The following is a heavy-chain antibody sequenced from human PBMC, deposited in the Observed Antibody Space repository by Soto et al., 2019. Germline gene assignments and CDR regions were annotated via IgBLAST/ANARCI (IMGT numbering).Heavy chain of an antibody. Sequence: QVQLVESGGGVVQPGRSLRLSCAASGFTFSSYGMHWVRQAPGKGLEWVAVIWYDGSNKYYADSVKGRFTISRDNSKNTLYLQMNSLRAEDTAVYYCARDMGRAAAPLYYFDCWGQGTLVTVSS. V-gene: IGHV3-33*01. D-gene: IGHD6-13*01. J-gene: IGHJ4*02. CDR1: GFTFSSYG. CDR3: ARDMGRAAAPLYYFDC. CDR2: IWYDGSNK.